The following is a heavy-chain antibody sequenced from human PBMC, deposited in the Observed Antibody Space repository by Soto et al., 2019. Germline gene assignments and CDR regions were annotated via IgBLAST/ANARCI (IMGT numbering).Heavy chain of an antibody. V-gene: IGHV1-69*13. CDR1: GGTFSNYA. J-gene: IGHJ5*02. CDR3: ARDLGGCRDGSCRYNWLHP. D-gene: IGHD2-15*01. CDR2: IIPIYGTA. Sequence: SVKVSCKASGGTFSNYAISWVRRAPGQGLEWMGGIIPIYGTANYAQKFQDRVTITADESTSTAYMELSSLTSEDTAVYYCARDLGGCRDGSCRYNWLHPSGQGTLVTVSS.